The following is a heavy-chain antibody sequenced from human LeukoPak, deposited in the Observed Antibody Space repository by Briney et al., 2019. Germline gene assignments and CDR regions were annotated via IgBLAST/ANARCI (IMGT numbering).Heavy chain of an antibody. CDR2: ISYDGRNK. CDR3: AKDGSGSSSYPPFDY. CDR1: GFIFSNSA. Sequence: GGTLRLSCAASGFIFSNSAIHWVRQVPGKGLEWVAVISYDGRNKYYADSVRGRFTISRDNSKNTLYLQMNSLRADDTAVYYCAKDGSGSSSYPPFDYWGQGTLVTVSS. D-gene: IGHD6-13*01. V-gene: IGHV3-30-3*02. J-gene: IGHJ4*02.